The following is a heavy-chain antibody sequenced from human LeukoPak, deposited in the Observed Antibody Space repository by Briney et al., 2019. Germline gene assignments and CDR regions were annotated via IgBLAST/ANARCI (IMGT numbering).Heavy chain of an antibody. V-gene: IGHV4-59*12. Sequence: SETLSLTCNVSGGSISSYYWSWIRQPPGKGLEWIGYIYYSGSTNYNPSLKSRVTISVDTSKNQFSLTLSSVTAADTAVYYCARSGPGYSYGYYFDYWGQGTLVTVSS. D-gene: IGHD5-18*01. CDR1: GGSISSYY. CDR2: IYYSGST. CDR3: ARSGPGYSYGYYFDY. J-gene: IGHJ4*02.